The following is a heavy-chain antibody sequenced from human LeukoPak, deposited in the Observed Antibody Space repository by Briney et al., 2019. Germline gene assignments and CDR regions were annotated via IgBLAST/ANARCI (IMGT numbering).Heavy chain of an antibody. CDR1: GGSISSYY. Sequence: SETLSLTCTVSGGSISSYYWSWIRQPPGKGLEWIGYIYYSGSTNYNPSLKSRVTISVDTSKNQFSLKLSSVTAADTAVYYCAGHEYYYDSSGHPYGMDVWGQGTTVTVSS. J-gene: IGHJ6*02. CDR2: IYYSGST. V-gene: IGHV4-59*08. D-gene: IGHD3-22*01. CDR3: AGHEYYYDSSGHPYGMDV.